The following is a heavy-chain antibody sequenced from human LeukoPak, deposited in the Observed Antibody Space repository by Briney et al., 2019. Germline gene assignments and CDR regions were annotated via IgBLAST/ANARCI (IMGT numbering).Heavy chain of an antibody. CDR2: ISSGSSTI. Sequence: GGSLRLSCAVSGFTFSGYSMNWVRQAPGKGLEWVSYISSGSSTIKYADSVRGRFTISRDNAKNSLYLQMNSLRAEDTAVYYCARGLWGDGYNHYYFDYWGQGTLVTVSS. CDR3: ARGLWGDGYNHYYFDY. V-gene: IGHV3-48*01. CDR1: GFTFSGYS. D-gene: IGHD5-24*01. J-gene: IGHJ4*02.